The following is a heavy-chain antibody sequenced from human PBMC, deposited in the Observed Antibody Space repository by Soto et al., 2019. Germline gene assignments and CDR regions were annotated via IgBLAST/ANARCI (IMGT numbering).Heavy chain of an antibody. CDR3: AGGRCSRSSCRDYVDS. J-gene: IGHJ4*02. Sequence: EVQLVESGGGLVQPGGSLRLSCAASGFTFNIYWMSWVRQAPGKGLEWVANINQDGSEKYYVDSEKGRFTISTHNAKITLFVQTNSLRAEDTSVYYCAGGRCSRSSCRDYVDSFGQGALVTVSS. CDR1: GFTFNIYW. D-gene: IGHD2-15*01. CDR2: INQDGSEK. V-gene: IGHV3-7*01.